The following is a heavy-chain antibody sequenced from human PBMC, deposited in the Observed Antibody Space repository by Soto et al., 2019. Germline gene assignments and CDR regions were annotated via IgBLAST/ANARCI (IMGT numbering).Heavy chain of an antibody. Sequence: QLHLQQLGPGVVKPSETLSLSCTVSGGSITSSGYLWGWIRQTPGKGLEWIGNMRYSVDTHSDPSLQSRVTISVDTPKSQFSLTLSSVTAADTAIYYCVCSLGPTTGIDYWGQGILVTVSS. CDR2: MRYSVDT. CDR3: VCSLGPTTGIDY. CDR1: GGSITSSGYL. V-gene: IGHV4-39*01. J-gene: IGHJ4*02. D-gene: IGHD1-26*01.